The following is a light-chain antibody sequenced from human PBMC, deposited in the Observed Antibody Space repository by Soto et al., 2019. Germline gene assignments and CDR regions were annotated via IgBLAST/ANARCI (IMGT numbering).Light chain of an antibody. J-gene: IGLJ3*02. CDR2: DVT. CDR1: SSDIGGYNY. Sequence: QSALTQPASVSGSPGQSITIFCTGTSSDIGGYNYVSWYQQRPGKPPKLMIYDVTNRPSGVSNRFSGSKSGSTASLTISGLQAEDEGDYYCSSYTNGNTMVFGGGTKLTVL. V-gene: IGLV2-14*03. CDR3: SSYTNGNTMV.